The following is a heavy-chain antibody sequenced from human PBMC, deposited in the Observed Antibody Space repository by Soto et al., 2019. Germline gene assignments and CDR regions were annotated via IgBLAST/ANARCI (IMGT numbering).Heavy chain of an antibody. CDR3: AEPSVPLLGGYGV. CDR2: ISGSGGST. Sequence: GGSLRLSCAASGFTFISYAMSWVLQAPGKGLEWVSAISGSGGSTYYADSVKGRFTISRDNSKNTLYLQMNSLRAEDTAVYYCAEPSVPLLGGYGVWGQGTTVIVSS. J-gene: IGHJ6*02. V-gene: IGHV3-23*01. CDR1: GFTFISYA. D-gene: IGHD6-13*01.